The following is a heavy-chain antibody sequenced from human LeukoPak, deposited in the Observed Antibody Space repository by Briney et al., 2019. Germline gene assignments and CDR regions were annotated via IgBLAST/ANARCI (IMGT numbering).Heavy chain of an antibody. J-gene: IGHJ4*02. D-gene: IGHD1-26*01. V-gene: IGHV4-59*08. Sequence: SETLSLTCTVSGGSISSYYWSWIRQPPGKGLEWIGYISYGGTTNYNPSLKSRVTVSLDMSKNQFSLRLNSVTAADTAVYFCARMTVGLYFDSWGQGILVAVSS. CDR1: GGSISSYY. CDR2: ISYGGTT. CDR3: ARMTVGLYFDS.